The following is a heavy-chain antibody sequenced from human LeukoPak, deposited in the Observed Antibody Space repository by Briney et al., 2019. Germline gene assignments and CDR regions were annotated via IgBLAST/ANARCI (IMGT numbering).Heavy chain of an antibody. D-gene: IGHD6-6*01. Sequence: PGGSLRLSCAASGFTSSSYTMSWVRQAPGKGLEWVSTITTSDGNTYYADSVKGRFTVSRDNAKNTLYLQVNNLRAEDTAVYYCARGPNSNWSGLDFWGQGTLLTVSS. CDR3: ARGPNSNWSGLDF. CDR1: GFTSSSYT. V-gene: IGHV3-23*01. CDR2: ITTSDGNT. J-gene: IGHJ4*02.